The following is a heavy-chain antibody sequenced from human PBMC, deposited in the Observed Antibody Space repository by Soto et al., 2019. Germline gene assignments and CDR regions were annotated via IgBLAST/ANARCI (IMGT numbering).Heavy chain of an antibody. V-gene: IGHV3-53*04. CDR2: IYRGGST. CDR3: AGVQIFGRIVLAGGPRGYYGIDV. CDR1: GFTVSSNY. J-gene: IGHJ6*02. D-gene: IGHD6-19*01. Sequence: GGSLRLSCAASGFTVSSNYMSWVRQAPGKGMEWVSVIYRGGSTYDARSVKGRFTISRHNSKKTLYLQMNSLLAEHTAVYYCAGVQIFGRIVLAGGPRGYYGIDVWGQGTTVSVSS.